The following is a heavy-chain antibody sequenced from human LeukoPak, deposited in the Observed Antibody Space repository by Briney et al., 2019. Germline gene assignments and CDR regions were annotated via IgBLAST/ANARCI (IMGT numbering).Heavy chain of an antibody. CDR2: IWFDGTNK. D-gene: IGHD3-22*01. CDR1: GFTFSSSA. CDR3: AKISDSGGFFYGGAFDI. J-gene: IGHJ3*02. Sequence: GRSLRLSCAASGFTFSSSAMHWVRQAPGKGLEWVAVIWFDGTNKYYADSVKGRFTISRDNSKNTLYLQVNTLRAEDTAVYYCAKISDSGGFFYGGAFDIWGQGTMVTVSS. V-gene: IGHV3-33*06.